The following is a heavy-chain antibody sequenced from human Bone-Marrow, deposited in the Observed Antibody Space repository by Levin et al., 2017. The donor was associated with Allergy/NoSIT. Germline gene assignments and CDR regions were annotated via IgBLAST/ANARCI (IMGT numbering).Heavy chain of an antibody. V-gene: IGHV3-48*01. CDR3: ARGTKHCSSTSCHGTVTTPGRSPSSDAFDI. D-gene: IGHD2-2*01. J-gene: IGHJ3*02. CDR2: ISSSSSTI. CDR1: GFTFSSYS. Sequence: GGSLRLSCAASGFTFSSYSMNWVRQAPGKGLEWVSYISSSSSTIYYADSVKGRFTISRDNAKNSLYLQMNSLRAEDTTVYYCARGTKHCSSTSCHGTVTTPGRSPSSDAFDIWGQGTMVTVSS.